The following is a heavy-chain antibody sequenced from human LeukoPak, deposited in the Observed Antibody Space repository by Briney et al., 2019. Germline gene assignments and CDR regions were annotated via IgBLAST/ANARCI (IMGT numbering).Heavy chain of an antibody. CDR2: SWNSGSI. V-gene: IGHV3-9*01. Sequence: SWNSGSIGYADSVKGRFTISRDNAKNSLYLQMNSLRAGDTAVYYCAGRDYYDSSAYLWFDPWGQGTLVTVSS. D-gene: IGHD3-22*01. CDR3: AGRDYYDSSAYLWFDP. J-gene: IGHJ5*02.